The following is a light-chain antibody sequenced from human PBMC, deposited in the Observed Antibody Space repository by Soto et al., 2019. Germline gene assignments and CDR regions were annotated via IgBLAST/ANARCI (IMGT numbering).Light chain of an antibody. Sequence: EIGLTQSPGTLSLSPGERATLSCRASQSVTSDYLAWYQQKAGQAPRLLIYGASSRATGIPDRFSGSGSGTDFTLTISRLEPEDFAVYYCQQYATSPRTFGQGTKVDIK. V-gene: IGKV3-20*01. CDR2: GAS. J-gene: IGKJ1*01. CDR1: QSVTSDY. CDR3: QQYATSPRT.